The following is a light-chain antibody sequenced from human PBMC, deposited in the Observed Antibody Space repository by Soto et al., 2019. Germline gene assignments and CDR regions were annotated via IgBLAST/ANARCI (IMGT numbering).Light chain of an antibody. CDR2: KES. CDR1: QSISSW. J-gene: IGKJ2*01. Sequence: DIQMTQSPSTLSASVGDRVTITCRASQSISSWLAWYQQKPGKAPKLLIYKESSLESGVPSRFSGSGSGTEFTLTISSLQPDDFATYYCHPYNSYRYTFGQGTKLEIK. V-gene: IGKV1-5*03. CDR3: HPYNSYRYT.